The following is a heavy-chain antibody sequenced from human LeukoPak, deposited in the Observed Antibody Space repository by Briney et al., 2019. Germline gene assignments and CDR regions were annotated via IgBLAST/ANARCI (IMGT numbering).Heavy chain of an antibody. CDR2: ISYDGSNK. V-gene: IGHV3-30*18. CDR3: AKDLGGVDY. CDR1: GFTFSSYG. J-gene: IGHJ4*02. D-gene: IGHD2-8*02. Sequence: GRSLRLSCAASGFTFSSYGMHWVRQAPGKGLEWVAVISYDGSNKYYADSVKGRFTISRDNSKNTLYLQMNSLRAEDTAVYYRAKDLGGVDYWGQGTLVTVSS.